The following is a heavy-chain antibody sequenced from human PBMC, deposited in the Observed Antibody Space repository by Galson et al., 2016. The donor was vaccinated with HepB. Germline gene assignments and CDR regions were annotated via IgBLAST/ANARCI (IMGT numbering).Heavy chain of an antibody. J-gene: IGHJ4*02. V-gene: IGHV3-30*18. CDR2: ISYDGSNK. CDR3: AKDPKGYSGYGLFDY. Sequence: SLRLSCAASGFTFSSYGMHWVRRAPGKGLEWVAVISYDGSNKYYADSVKGRFTISRDNSKNTLYLQMNSLRVEDTAVYYCAKDPKGYSGYGLFDYWGQGTLVTVSS. D-gene: IGHD5-12*01. CDR1: GFTFSSYG.